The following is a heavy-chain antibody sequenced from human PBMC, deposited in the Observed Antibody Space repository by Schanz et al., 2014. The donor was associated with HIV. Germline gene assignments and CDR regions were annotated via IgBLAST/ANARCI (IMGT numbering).Heavy chain of an antibody. CDR3: AKGLTIWLQPPFDY. V-gene: IGHV3-23*01. CDR2: ISESGGRS. D-gene: IGHD5-12*01. Sequence: EVQLLDSGGGLVQPGGSLRLSCVASGFTFNNYAMTWVRQAPGKGLEWVSSISESGGRSYYADSVNGRFTISRDNSKNTLYLQMNSLRAEDTAVYYCAKGLTIWLQPPFDYWGQGTLVTVSS. CDR1: GFTFNNYA. J-gene: IGHJ4*02.